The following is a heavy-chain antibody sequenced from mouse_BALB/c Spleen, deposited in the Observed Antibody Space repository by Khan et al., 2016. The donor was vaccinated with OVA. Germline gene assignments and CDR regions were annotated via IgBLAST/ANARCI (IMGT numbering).Heavy chain of an antibody. J-gene: IGHJ3*01. Sequence: EVQLVESGGDLVKPGGSLKLSCAASGFTFSSYSMSWVRQTPDKRLEWVATISTGGDYTYYPDNVKGRFIISRDDAKNTLYLQMSSLKSEDTAMYYCASQVTGSFAYWGQGTLVTVSA. V-gene: IGHV5-6*01. CDR3: ASQVTGSFAY. CDR1: GFTFSSYS. D-gene: IGHD4-1*01. CDR2: ISTGGDYT.